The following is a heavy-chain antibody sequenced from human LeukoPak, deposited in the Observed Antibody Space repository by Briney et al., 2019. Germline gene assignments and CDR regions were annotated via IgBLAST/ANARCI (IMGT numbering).Heavy chain of an antibody. CDR2: IIPIFGTA. CDR1: GGTFSNYA. CDR3: ARSPSGSYYTSYYYYMDV. Sequence: SVKVSCKASGGTFSNYAISWVRQAPGQGLEWMGGIIPIFGTANYAQKFQGRVTITADESTSTAYMELSSLRSEDTAVYYCARSPSGSYYTSYYYYMDVWGKGTTVTVSS. J-gene: IGHJ6*03. V-gene: IGHV1-69*13. D-gene: IGHD3-10*01.